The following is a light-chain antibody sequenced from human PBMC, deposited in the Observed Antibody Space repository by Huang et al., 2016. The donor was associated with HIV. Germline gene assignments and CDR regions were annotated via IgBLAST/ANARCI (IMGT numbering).Light chain of an antibody. J-gene: IGKJ3*01. CDR3: QQVNSYPRT. CDR1: QGISTY. CDR2: AAS. V-gene: IGKV1-9*01. Sequence: IQLTQSPSSLSASVGDRVTITCRASQGISTYLAWYQQRPGKAPDLLSYAASTLQSGVPSRFSGSGSGTDFTLTISSLQAEDSATYYCQQVNSYPRTFGPGTKVEIK.